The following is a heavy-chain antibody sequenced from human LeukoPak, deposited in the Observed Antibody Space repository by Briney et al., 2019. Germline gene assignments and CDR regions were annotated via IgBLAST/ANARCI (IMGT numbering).Heavy chain of an antibody. D-gene: IGHD6-19*01. CDR2: IHTSGRT. CDR1: GGSISTYY. J-gene: IGHJ4*01. V-gene: IGHV4-4*07. CDR3: AGRALSTGWTFDY. Sequence: SETLSLTCSVSGGSISTYYWSWIRQPAGNGLEWIAQIHTSGRTDLNPSLKSRLSISMDTPNNHFSLMITSVTAADTAIYYCAGRALSTGWTFDYWGHGTLVTVSS.